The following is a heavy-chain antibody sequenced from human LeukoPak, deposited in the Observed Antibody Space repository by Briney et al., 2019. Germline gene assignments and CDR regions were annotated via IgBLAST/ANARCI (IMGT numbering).Heavy chain of an antibody. CDR2: ISYDGSNK. J-gene: IGHJ4*02. CDR3: AKSGYNRFDY. Sequence: GRSLRLSCAASGFTFSSYAMHWVRQAPGKGLEWVAVISYDGSNKYYADSVKGRFTISRDNSKNTLYLQMNSLRAEDTAVYYCAKSGYNRFDYWGQGILVTVSS. V-gene: IGHV3-30*04. D-gene: IGHD5-24*01. CDR1: GFTFSSYA.